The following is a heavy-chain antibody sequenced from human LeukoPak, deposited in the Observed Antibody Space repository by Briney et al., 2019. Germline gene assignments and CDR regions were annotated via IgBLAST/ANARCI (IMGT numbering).Heavy chain of an antibody. CDR2: IYYSGST. CDR3: ARLLGYSSGEYYFDY. D-gene: IGHD6-19*01. V-gene: IGHV4-39*01. CDR1: GGSITGYY. J-gene: IGHJ4*02. Sequence: SETLSLTCTVSGGSITGYYWGWIRQPPGKGLEWIGSIYYSGSTYYNPSLKSRVTISVDTSKNQFSLKLSSVTAADTAVYYCARLLGYSSGEYYFDYWGQGTLVTVSS.